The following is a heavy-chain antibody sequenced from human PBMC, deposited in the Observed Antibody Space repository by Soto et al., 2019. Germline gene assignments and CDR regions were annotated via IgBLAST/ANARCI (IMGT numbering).Heavy chain of an antibody. Sequence: ASVKVSCKASGYTFTGYYMHWVRQAPGQGLEWMGWINPNSGGTNYAQKFQGWVTMTRDTSISTAYMELSRLRSDDTAVYYCARGDLRITIFGVVTRYYYGMDVWGQGTTVTVSS. CDR1: GYTFTGYY. CDR2: INPNSGGT. V-gene: IGHV1-2*04. D-gene: IGHD3-3*01. J-gene: IGHJ6*02. CDR3: ARGDLRITIFGVVTRYYYGMDV.